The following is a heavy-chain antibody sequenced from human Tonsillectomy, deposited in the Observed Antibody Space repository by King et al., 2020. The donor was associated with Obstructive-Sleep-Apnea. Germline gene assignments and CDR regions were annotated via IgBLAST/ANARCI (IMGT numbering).Heavy chain of an antibody. CDR2: IHSDGNST. CDR1: GFTFSSHW. Sequence: VQLVESGGGLVQPGGSLRLSCAASGFTFSSHWMHWVRQAPGKGLVWVSRIHSDGNSTTYADSVKGRFTISRDNAENTLYLQMNSLRAEDTAVYYCAREVSFDFWSGYYTQSDYGMDVWGQGTTVTVSS. J-gene: IGHJ6*02. D-gene: IGHD3-3*01. V-gene: IGHV3-74*01. CDR3: AREVSFDFWSGYYTQSDYGMDV.